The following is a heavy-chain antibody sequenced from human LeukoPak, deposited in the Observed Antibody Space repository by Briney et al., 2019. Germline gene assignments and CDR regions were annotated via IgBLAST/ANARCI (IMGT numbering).Heavy chain of an antibody. D-gene: IGHD6-13*01. CDR2: IFHSGNT. J-gene: IGHJ6*03. V-gene: IGHV4-38-2*01. CDR1: GYSISSGYY. Sequence: PSETLSLTCAVSGYSISSGYYWGWFRQPPGKGLEWIGCIFHSGNTYYNPSLKSRVSISVDTSKNHFSLKLPSVTAADSAVYYCASQGGSSSPYYYYYMDVWGKGTTVTVSS. CDR3: ASQGGSSSPYYYYYMDV.